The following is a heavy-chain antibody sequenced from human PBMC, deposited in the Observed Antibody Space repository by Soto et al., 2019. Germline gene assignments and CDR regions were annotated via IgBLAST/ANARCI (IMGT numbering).Heavy chain of an antibody. J-gene: IGHJ5*02. D-gene: IGHD4-17*01. CDR3: ARGGMWYGDYDTRFDP. V-gene: IGHV1-69*12. CDR1: GGTFSSYA. CDR2: IIPIFGTA. Sequence: QVQLVQSGAEVKNPGSSVKVSCKASGGTFSSYAISWVRQAPGQGLEWMGGIIPIFGTANYAQKFQGRVTITADETTSTAYMELSSLRSEDTGVYYCARGGMWYGDYDTRFDPWGQGTLVTVSS.